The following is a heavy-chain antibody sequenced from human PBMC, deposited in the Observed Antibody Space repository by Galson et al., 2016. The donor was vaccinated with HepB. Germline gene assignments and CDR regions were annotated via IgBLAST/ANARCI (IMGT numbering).Heavy chain of an antibody. CDR1: GFPVSSNY. J-gene: IGHJ6*02. Sequence: SLRLSCAVSGFPVSSNYMTWVRQAPGKGPEWVSVIHTGGNTYYADSVKGRFTISRDNFKNILYLQMNSLRVGDTAVYYCGRDKRLMPRQGMYYYGTDVWGPGTTVTVSS. D-gene: IGHD2-2*01. CDR3: GRDKRLMPRQGMYYYGTDV. CDR2: IHTGGNT. V-gene: IGHV3-53*01.